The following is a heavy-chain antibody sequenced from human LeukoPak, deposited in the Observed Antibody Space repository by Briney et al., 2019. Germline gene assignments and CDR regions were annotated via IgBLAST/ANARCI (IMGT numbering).Heavy chain of an antibody. V-gene: IGHV3-30*03. Sequence: GGSLRLSCAASGFTFSRYGMHWVRQAPGKGLEWVAVISYDGSNKYYADSVKGRFTISRDNSKNTLYLQMNSLRAEDTAVYYCARGNYYDSSGYYYGDAFDIWGQGTMVTVSS. CDR3: ARGNYYDSSGYYYGDAFDI. D-gene: IGHD3-22*01. CDR2: ISYDGSNK. CDR1: GFTFSRYG. J-gene: IGHJ3*02.